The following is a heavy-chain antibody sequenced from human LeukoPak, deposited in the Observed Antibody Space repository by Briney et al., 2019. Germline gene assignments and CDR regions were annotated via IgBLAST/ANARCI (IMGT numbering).Heavy chain of an antibody. CDR2: IYYSGST. CDR3: ARGPGSGTYWAFDY. CDR1: GGSIRSYY. V-gene: IGHV4-59*01. D-gene: IGHD1-26*01. J-gene: IGHJ4*02. Sequence: SETLSLTCTVSGGSIRSYYWSWIRQPPGKGLEWIGYIYYSGSTSYNPSLKSRVTISVDTSKNQFSLKLSSVTAADAAVYYCARGPGSGTYWAFDYWGQGTLVTVSS.